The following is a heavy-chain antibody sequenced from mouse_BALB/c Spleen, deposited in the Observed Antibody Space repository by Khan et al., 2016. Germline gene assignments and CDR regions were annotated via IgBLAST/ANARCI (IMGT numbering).Heavy chain of an antibody. Sequence: EVKLLESGGGLVQPGGSLKLSCEASGYDFSRYWLSWVRQAPGKGLEWIGEINPDSSTINYTPSLKGKFTISRDNANNTLYLQMSKVRSEATASYCCARTYWYFDGWGAGTTVTVSS. CDR3: ARTYWYFDG. V-gene: IGHV4-1*02. J-gene: IGHJ1*01. CDR1: GYDFSRYW. CDR2: INPDSSTI.